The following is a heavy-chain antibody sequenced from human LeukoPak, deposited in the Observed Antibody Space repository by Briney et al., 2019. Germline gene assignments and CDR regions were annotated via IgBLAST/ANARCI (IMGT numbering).Heavy chain of an antibody. Sequence: GRSLRLSCAASGFTFSNYGMHWVRQAPGKGLEWVALISYDGSNKFYADSVKGRFTISRDNSKNTLSLQMTSLRPEDTAIYYCANSEVKGAIGWYFEISGRGTQVTVSS. CDR2: ISYDGSNK. CDR1: GFTFSNYG. V-gene: IGHV3-30*18. CDR3: ANSEVKGAIGWYFEI. J-gene: IGHJ2*01. D-gene: IGHD2-21*01.